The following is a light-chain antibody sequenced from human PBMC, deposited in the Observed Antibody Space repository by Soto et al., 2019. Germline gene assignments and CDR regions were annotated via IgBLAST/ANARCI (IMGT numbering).Light chain of an antibody. CDR3: SSYTNTYIWV. CDR1: TSDIGGYNY. CDR2: YVS. J-gene: IGLJ3*02. V-gene: IGLV2-14*01. Sequence: QSALTQPASVSGSPGQSITISCTGTTSDIGGYNYVSWYQQHPGKAPKLMINYVSNRPSGISNRFSGSKSGNTASLTISGLQAEDEADYYCSSYTNTYIWVFGGGTKLTV.